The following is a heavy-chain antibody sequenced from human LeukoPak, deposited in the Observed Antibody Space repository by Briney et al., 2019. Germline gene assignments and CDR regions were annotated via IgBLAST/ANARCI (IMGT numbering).Heavy chain of an antibody. D-gene: IGHD1-26*01. CDR1: GGSISSSSDY. Sequence: SETLSLTCTVSGGSISSSSDYWSWIRQPPGEGLEWIGNIGNINYSGRTYYNPSLKSRITISVNTSMNQFSLRLSSVTAADTAVYYCARAEGATTIDYWGQGTLVTVSS. CDR3: ARAEGATTIDY. CDR2: INYSGRT. J-gene: IGHJ4*02. V-gene: IGHV4-39*07.